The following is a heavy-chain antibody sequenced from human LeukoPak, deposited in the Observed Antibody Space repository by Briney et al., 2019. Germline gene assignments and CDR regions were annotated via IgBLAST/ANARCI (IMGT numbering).Heavy chain of an antibody. CDR2: ISSSSSTI. J-gene: IGHJ6*03. V-gene: IGHV3-48*01. CDR1: GFTFSSYS. Sequence: GGSLRLSCAASGFTFSSYSMNWVRQAPGKGLEWVSYISSSSSTIYYADSVKGRFTISRDNAKNSLYLQMNSLRAEDTAVYYCARASPLYSNFYYYYYMDVWGKGTTVTVSS. D-gene: IGHD4-11*01. CDR3: ARASPLYSNFYYYYYMDV.